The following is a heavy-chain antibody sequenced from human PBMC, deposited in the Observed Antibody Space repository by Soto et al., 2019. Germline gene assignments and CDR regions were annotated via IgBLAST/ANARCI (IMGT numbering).Heavy chain of an antibody. CDR3: ARQRWLQSITFDY. V-gene: IGHV3-11*01. Sequence: GGSLRLSCAASGFTFSDYYMSWILQAPGKGLEWVSYISSSGSTIYYADSVKGRFTISRDNAKNSLYLQMNSLRAEDTAVYYCARQRWLQSITFDYWGQGTLVTVSS. CDR2: ISSSGSTI. CDR1: GFTFSDYY. D-gene: IGHD5-12*01. J-gene: IGHJ4*02.